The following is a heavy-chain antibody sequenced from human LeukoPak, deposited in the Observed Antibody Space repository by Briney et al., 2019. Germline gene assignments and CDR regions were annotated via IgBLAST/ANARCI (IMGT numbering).Heavy chain of an antibody. V-gene: IGHV4-4*07. Sequence: LSETLSLTCTVSGGSISSYYWSWIRQPAGKGLEWIGRIYTSGSTNYNPSLKSRVTVSVDTSKSQFSLKLSSVTAADTAVYYCASIAVAGTSDYWGQGTLVTVSS. J-gene: IGHJ4*02. CDR2: IYTSGST. D-gene: IGHD6-19*01. CDR3: ASIAVAGTSDY. CDR1: GGSISSYY.